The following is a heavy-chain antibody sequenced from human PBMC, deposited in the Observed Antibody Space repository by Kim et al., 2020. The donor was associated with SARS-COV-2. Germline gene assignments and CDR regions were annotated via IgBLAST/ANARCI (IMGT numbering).Heavy chain of an antibody. Sequence: SETLSLTCTVSGGSISSGGYYWSWIRQHPGKGLEWIGYIYYSGSTYYNPSLKSRVTISVDTSKNQFSLKLSSVTAADTAVYYCARGTIAVAFDYWGQGTLVTVSS. V-gene: IGHV4-31*03. CDR3: ARGTIAVAFDY. D-gene: IGHD6-19*01. CDR2: IYYSGST. J-gene: IGHJ4*02. CDR1: GGSISSGGYY.